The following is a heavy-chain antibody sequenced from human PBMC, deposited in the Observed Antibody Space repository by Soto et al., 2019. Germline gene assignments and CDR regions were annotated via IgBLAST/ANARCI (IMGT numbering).Heavy chain of an antibody. D-gene: IGHD1-1*01. J-gene: IGHJ4*02. CDR2: TYHTGST. Sequence: SETLSLTCSVSGGSISTVGHYWTWIRQPPGKGLEWIGSTYHTGSTYYSKSLRSRLTMSVDTSKSQFSLRLSSVTAADTAVYYCARATGTLRSRNCDYWGQGSLVTVSS. CDR3: ARATGTLRSRNCDY. CDR1: GGSISTVGHY. V-gene: IGHV4-31*03.